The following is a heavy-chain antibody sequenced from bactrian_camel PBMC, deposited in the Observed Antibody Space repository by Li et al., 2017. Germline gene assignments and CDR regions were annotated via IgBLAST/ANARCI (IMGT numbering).Heavy chain of an antibody. D-gene: IGHD2*01. CDR3: AAEVVPSSGAVRLIRAPLVT. V-gene: IGHV3S53*01. Sequence: VQLVESGGDSVQPGGSLRLSCAVSGLTYNTYPMAWFRQARGKEREGVAAIDNDGITTYADSVKGRFTISKDIAKNAVYLQMNDLKPEDTATYYCAAEVVPSSGAVRLIRAPLVTGVRGPRSPSP. CDR2: IDNDGIT. CDR1: GLTYNTYP. J-gene: IGHJ6*01.